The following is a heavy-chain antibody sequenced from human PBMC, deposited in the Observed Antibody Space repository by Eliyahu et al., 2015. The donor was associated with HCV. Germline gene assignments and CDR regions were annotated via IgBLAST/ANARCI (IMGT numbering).Heavy chain of an antibody. CDR3: AKVKDFWSAYARTSGMDV. J-gene: IGHJ6*02. V-gene: IGHV3-23*01. CDR1: GFTFSNYA. Sequence: EVQLLESGGGLVQPGGSLRLSCAASGFTFSNYAXXWVRQXPGKGLGWVSVISGSGGSTYYADSVKGRFTISRDNSKNTLYLQMNSLRAEDTAVYYCAKVKDFWSAYARTSGMDVWGQGTTVTVSS. CDR2: ISGSGGST. D-gene: IGHD3-3*01.